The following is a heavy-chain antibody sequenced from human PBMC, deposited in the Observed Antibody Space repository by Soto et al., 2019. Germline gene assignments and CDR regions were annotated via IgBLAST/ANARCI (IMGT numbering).Heavy chain of an antibody. CDR1: GFTFSSYG. D-gene: IGHD3-3*01. Sequence: GGSLRLSCAASGFTFSSYGMHWVRQAPGKGLEWVAVISYDGSNKYYADSVKGRFTISRDNSKNTLYLQMNSLRAEYTAVYYCAKDLAPRGSYYDFWSGYWGPLDYWGQGTLVTVSS. CDR3: AKDLAPRGSYYDFWSGYWGPLDY. J-gene: IGHJ4*02. CDR2: ISYDGSNK. V-gene: IGHV3-30*18.